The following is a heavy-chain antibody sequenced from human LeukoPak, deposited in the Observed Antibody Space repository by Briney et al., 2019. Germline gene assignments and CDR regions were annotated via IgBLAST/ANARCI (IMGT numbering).Heavy chain of an antibody. CDR2: ISYDGSNK. D-gene: IGHD6-19*01. V-gene: IGHV3-30*04. Sequence: GGSLRLSCAASGFTFSSYAMHWVRQAPGKGLEWVAVISYDGSNKYYADSVKGRFTISRDNSKNTLYLQMNSLRAEDTAVYYCAKGAGDSSGWYGVFDYWGQGTLVTVSS. J-gene: IGHJ4*02. CDR3: AKGAGDSSGWYGVFDY. CDR1: GFTFSSYA.